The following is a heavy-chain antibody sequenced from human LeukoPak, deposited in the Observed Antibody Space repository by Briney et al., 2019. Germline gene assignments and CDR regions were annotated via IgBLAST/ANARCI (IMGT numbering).Heavy chain of an antibody. CDR1: GGSISSYY. V-gene: IGHV4-59*06. CDR2: IYYSGST. CDR3: ARGWLRSDYYYYGMDV. J-gene: IGHJ6*02. D-gene: IGHD5-12*01. Sequence: SETLSLTCTVSGGSISSYYWSWIRQHPGKGLEWIGYIYYSGSTYYNPSLKSRVTISVDTSKNQFSLKLSSVTAADTAVYYCARGWLRSDYYYYGMDVWGQGTTVTVSS.